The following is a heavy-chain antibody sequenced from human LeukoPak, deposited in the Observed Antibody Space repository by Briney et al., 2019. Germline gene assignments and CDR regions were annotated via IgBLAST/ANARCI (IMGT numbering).Heavy chain of an antibody. CDR1: GGSISSSSYY. CDR2: IYYSGSA. Sequence: PSETLSLTCTVSGGSISSSSYYWGWICQPSGKGLEWIGSIYYSGSADYNPSLKSRVTISVDTPKNQFSLKLSSVTAADTAVYYCARDRRRYGDYYFNYYYGMDVWGQGTTVTVSS. CDR3: ARDRRRYGDYYFNYYYGMDV. V-gene: IGHV4-39*02. J-gene: IGHJ6*02. D-gene: IGHD4-17*01.